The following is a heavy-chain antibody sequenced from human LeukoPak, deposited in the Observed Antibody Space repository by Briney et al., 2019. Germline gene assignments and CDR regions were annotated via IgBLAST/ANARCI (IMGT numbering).Heavy chain of an antibody. CDR1: GYTFTDYY. Sequence: ASVKVSCKASGYTFTDYYMHWVRQAPGQGLEWMGWINPNNGGTHFAQKFQGRVTLTRDTSISTAYMELSRLTSDDTAVYYCARVPGGYNYDFKSWGQGTLVTVSS. V-gene: IGHV1-2*02. CDR3: ARVPGGYNYDFKS. CDR2: INPNNGGT. J-gene: IGHJ4*02. D-gene: IGHD5-24*01.